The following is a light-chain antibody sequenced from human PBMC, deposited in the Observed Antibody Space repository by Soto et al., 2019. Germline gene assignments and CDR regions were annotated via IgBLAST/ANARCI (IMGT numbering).Light chain of an antibody. CDR1: QTVGNNY. CDR3: RQPATYPRS. Sequence: EIVLTQSPGTLSLSPGERATLSCRASQTVGNNYLDWYQQKPGHAPSLLIYVEASRSTVIPDRFSGSGSGTDFTLNIRRMEPEDFAVYSCRQPATYPRSFGPGNNVEIK. V-gene: IGKV3-20*01. J-gene: IGKJ1*01. CDR2: VEA.